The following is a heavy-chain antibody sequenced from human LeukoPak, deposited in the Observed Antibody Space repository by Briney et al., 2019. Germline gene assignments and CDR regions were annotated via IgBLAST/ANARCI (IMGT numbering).Heavy chain of an antibody. Sequence: ASVNVSCKVSGYSVMELSMHWVRQAPGKGLEWMGGFDPEDGETIYAQKFQGRVTMTEDTSTDTAYMELSSLRSEDTAVYYCATPGPDWGDAFDIWGQGTMVTVSS. CDR2: FDPEDGET. CDR3: ATPGPDWGDAFDI. V-gene: IGHV1-24*01. CDR1: GYSVMELS. D-gene: IGHD3/OR15-3a*01. J-gene: IGHJ3*02.